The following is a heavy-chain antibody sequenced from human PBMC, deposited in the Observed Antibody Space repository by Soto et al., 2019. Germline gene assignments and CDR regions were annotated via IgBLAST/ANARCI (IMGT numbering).Heavy chain of an antibody. CDR2: IFYSGSSP. V-gene: IGHV4-59*02. J-gene: IGHJ6*03. Sequence: SETLSLTCTVSGGSVRSYYWTWIRQPPGRGLEWIGHIFYSGSSPTYNPSLQSQVTKSVDTSKNQFSLQLTSVTAADSAVYYCARLASGIDYFHNMDVWGKGTTVTVSS. CDR3: ARLASGIDYFHNMDV. CDR1: GGSVRSYY. D-gene: IGHD4-17*01.